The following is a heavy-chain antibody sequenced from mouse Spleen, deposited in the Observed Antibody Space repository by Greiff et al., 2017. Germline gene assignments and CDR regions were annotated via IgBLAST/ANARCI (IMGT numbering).Heavy chain of an antibody. J-gene: IGHJ4*01. D-gene: IGHD2-14*01. CDR2: IRNKANGYTT. CDR1: GFTFTDYY. Sequence: EVHLVESGGGLVQPGGSLSLSCAASGFTFTDYYMSWVRQPPGKALEWLGFIRNKANGYTTEYSASVKGRFTISRDNSQSILYLQMNALRAEDSATYYCARYYRYGDAMDYWGQGTSVTVSS. CDR3: ARYYRYGDAMDY. V-gene: IGHV7-3*01.